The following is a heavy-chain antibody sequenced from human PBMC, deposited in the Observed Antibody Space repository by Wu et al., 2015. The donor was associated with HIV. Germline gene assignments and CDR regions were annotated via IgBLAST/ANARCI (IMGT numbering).Heavy chain of an antibody. Sequence: QVQLVQSGAEVKKPGASVKVSCKASGYTFSSYDINWVRQATGQGLEWMGWMNPNSGNTGYAQKFQGRVTMTRDTSISTAYMELSSLRSEDTAVYYCARGPKVYSSSWYFPHFDYWGQGTLVTVSS. D-gene: IGHD6-13*01. CDR1: GYTFSSYD. CDR2: MNPNSGNT. CDR3: ARGPKVYSSSWYFPHFDY. J-gene: IGHJ4*02. V-gene: IGHV1-8*01.